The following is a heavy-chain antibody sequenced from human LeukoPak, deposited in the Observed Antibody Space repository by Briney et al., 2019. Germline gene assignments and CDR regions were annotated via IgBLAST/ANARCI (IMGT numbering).Heavy chain of an antibody. CDR2: INPTGDIT. Sequence: ASVKVSCKASGHTFTSYYMHWVRQAPGQGPEWMGVINPTGDITRYAQKFQGRVTMTRNTSISTAYMELSSLRSEDTAVYYCARDNGGTAMAYYYYYYMDVWGKGTTVTISS. D-gene: IGHD5-18*01. J-gene: IGHJ6*03. CDR1: GHTFTSYY. CDR3: ARDNGGTAMAYYYYYYMDV. V-gene: IGHV1-46*01.